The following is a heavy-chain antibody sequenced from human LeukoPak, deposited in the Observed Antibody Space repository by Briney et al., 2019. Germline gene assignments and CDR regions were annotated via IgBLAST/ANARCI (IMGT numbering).Heavy chain of an antibody. Sequence: GGSLRLSCAASGFTFSSYAMSWVRQAPGKGLEWVSAISGSGGSTYYADSVKGRFTISRDNSKNTLYLQMNSLRVEDTAVYYCAKWDMVVTAIYYYYYGMDVWGQGTTVTVSS. J-gene: IGHJ6*02. CDR2: ISGSGGST. CDR3: AKWDMVVTAIYYYYYGMDV. D-gene: IGHD2-21*02. V-gene: IGHV3-23*01. CDR1: GFTFSSYA.